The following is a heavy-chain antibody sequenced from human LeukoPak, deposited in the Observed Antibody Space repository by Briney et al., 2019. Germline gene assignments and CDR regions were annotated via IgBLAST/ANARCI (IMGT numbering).Heavy chain of an antibody. J-gene: IGHJ5*02. Sequence: ASVKVSCKASGYTFTSYAMNWVRQAPGQGLEWMGWINTNTGNPTYAQGFTGRFVFSLDTSVSTAYLQISSLKAEDTAVYYCARDTIVVVVAAIPYNWFDPWGQGTLVIVSS. CDR3: ARDTIVVVVAAIPYNWFDP. D-gene: IGHD2-15*01. V-gene: IGHV7-4-1*02. CDR2: INTNTGNP. CDR1: GYTFTSYA.